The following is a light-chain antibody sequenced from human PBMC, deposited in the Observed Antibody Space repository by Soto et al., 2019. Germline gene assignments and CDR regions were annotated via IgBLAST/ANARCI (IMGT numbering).Light chain of an antibody. CDR2: WAS. CDR3: QQYYSSPPWT. CDR1: QSVLYRSDNKNS. V-gene: IGKV4-1*01. Sequence: DIVMTQSPDSLAVSLGERATINCKSSQSVLYRSDNKNSLAWYQQKPGQPPKLLIYWASTRESGVPDRFSGSGSGTNFTLTISSLQAEDVAVYYCQQYYSSPPWTFGQGTKVDIK. J-gene: IGKJ1*01.